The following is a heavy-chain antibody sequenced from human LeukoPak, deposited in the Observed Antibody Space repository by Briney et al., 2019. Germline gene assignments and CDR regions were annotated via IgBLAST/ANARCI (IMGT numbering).Heavy chain of an antibody. D-gene: IGHD3-22*01. CDR3: AKRAADSCGYFDY. CDR2: ITGSGGST. V-gene: IGHV3-23*01. CDR1: GFFFSNYA. J-gene: IGHJ4*02. Sequence: PGRSLSLSCAASGFFFSNYAMSWVRQAPGKGLEWVSGITGSGGSTSYADSVKVRLIIYRDNSKNTLYLLMNSLRADDTAVYYCAKRAADSCGYFDYWGQGTLVTVSS.